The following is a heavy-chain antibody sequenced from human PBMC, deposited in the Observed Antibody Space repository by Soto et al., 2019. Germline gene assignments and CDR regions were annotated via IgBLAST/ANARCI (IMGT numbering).Heavy chain of an antibody. Sequence: GGSLRLSCAASGFTFSSYGIHWVRQAPGKGLGWVALISYDGTDKYYADSVKGRFTISRDNSKNTLYLQMSSLGPEDTAVYYCVKERYAQLWLEDYGMDVWGQGTTVTVSS. CDR3: VKERYAQLWLEDYGMDV. D-gene: IGHD5-18*01. CDR1: GFTFSSYG. V-gene: IGHV3-30*18. J-gene: IGHJ6*02. CDR2: ISYDGTDK.